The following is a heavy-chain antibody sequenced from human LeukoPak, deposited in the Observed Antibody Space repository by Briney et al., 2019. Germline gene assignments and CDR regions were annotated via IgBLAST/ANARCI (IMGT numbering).Heavy chain of an antibody. Sequence: PAGRSLRLSCAASGFTFSSYAMHWVRQAPGKGLEWVAVISYDGSNKYYADSVKGRFTISRDNAKNSLYLQMNSLRAEDTAVYYCARTLADYYDSSGYVPNLWYFDLWGRGTLVTVSS. D-gene: IGHD3-22*01. V-gene: IGHV3-30-3*01. J-gene: IGHJ2*01. CDR3: ARTLADYYDSSGYVPNLWYFDL. CDR2: ISYDGSNK. CDR1: GFTFSSYA.